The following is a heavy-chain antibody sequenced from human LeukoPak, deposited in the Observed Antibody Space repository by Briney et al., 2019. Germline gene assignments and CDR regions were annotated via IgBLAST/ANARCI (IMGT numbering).Heavy chain of an antibody. CDR1: GFTFSNYA. Sequence: GGSLRLSCAASGFTFSNYAMSWVRQAPGKGLEWVSVITGSGSTYYAQSVTGRFTISRDNSKNTLYLQMNRLRAEDTALYHCAKDRRYYYGSGSSYDFWGKGSLVTVSS. J-gene: IGHJ4*02. CDR2: ITGSGST. CDR3: AKDRRYYYGSGSSYDF. D-gene: IGHD3-10*01. V-gene: IGHV3-23*01.